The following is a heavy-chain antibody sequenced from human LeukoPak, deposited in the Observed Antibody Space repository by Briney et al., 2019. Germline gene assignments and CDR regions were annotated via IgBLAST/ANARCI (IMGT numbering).Heavy chain of an antibody. V-gene: IGHV3-53*01. CDR2: IYSGGST. CDR3: ARHGADTRDQYYYMDV. Sequence: AGSLRLSCAASGFTVSSNYMSWDRQAQGKGLEWVSVIYSGGSTYYADSVKGRFTISRDNSKNTLYLQMNSLRAEDTAVYYCARHGADTRDQYYYMDVWGKGTTVTVSS. CDR1: GFTVSSNY. J-gene: IGHJ6*03. D-gene: IGHD1-26*01.